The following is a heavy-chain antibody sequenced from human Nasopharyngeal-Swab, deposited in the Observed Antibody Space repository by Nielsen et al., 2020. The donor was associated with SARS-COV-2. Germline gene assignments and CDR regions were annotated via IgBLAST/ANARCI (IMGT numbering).Heavy chain of an antibody. D-gene: IGHD3-3*01. J-gene: IGHJ4*02. CDR3: ARGVGVDDFWSGRFDY. V-gene: IGHV3-53*01. Sequence: GESLKISCAASGFTVSGNVMTWVRQAPGKGLEWVSVIDSAGQTNYADSVKGRFTISRDNSKNTLYLQMNSLRAEDTAVDYCARGVGVDDFWSGRFDYWGQGTLVTVSS. CDR1: GFTVSGNV. CDR2: IDSAGQT.